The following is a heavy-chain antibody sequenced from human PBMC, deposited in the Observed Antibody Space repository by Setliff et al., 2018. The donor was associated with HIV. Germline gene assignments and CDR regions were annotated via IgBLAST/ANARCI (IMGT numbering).Heavy chain of an antibody. CDR3: AKYSGSWYEGKFDY. V-gene: IGHV1-18*01. Sequence: ASVKVSCKASGYTFTSYGISWVRQAPGQGLEWMGWISAYNGNTNYAQKLQGRVTMTTDTSTSTAYMELRSLRSDDTAVYYCAKYSGSWYEGKFDYWGQGTLVTVSS. J-gene: IGHJ4*02. D-gene: IGHD6-13*01. CDR1: GYTFTSYG. CDR2: ISAYNGNT.